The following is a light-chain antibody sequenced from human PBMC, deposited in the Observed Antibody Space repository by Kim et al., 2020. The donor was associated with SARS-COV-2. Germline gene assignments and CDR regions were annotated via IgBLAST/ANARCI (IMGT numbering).Light chain of an antibody. CDR1: QRVRSK. CDR2: GAS. J-gene: IGKJ1*01. CDR3: QHYNTWALT. Sequence: VSPWERATLSCMASQRVRSKVAWYQKKPGQAPRLLIYGASTRATGIPGRFSGGGSGAEFTLTISSLQSEDFAVYYCQHYNTWALTFGQGTKVDIK. V-gene: IGKV3D-15*01.